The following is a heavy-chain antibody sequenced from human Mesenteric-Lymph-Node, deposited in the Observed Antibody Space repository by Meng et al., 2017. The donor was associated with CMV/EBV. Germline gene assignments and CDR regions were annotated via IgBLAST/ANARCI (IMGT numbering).Heavy chain of an antibody. V-gene: IGHV3-48*03. Sequence: GESLKISCVASGFTFSTYEMNWVRQAPGKGLEWISYISSSTLTKKYADSVKGRFTISRDNAKNSLFLQMNSLRAEDTAVYYCARELFGVTTRWGQGTLVTVSS. J-gene: IGHJ4*02. CDR1: GFTFSTYE. CDR2: ISSSTLTK. D-gene: IGHD4-11*01. CDR3: ARELFGVTTR.